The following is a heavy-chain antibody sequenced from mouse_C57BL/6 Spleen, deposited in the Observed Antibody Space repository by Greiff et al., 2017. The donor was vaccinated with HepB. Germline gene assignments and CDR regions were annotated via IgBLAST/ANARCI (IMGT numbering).Heavy chain of an antibody. CDR1: GYTFASYW. D-gene: IGHD2-2*01. V-gene: IGHV1-59*01. CDR2: IDPSDSYT. Sequence: QVQLQQPGAELVRPGTSVKLSCKASGYTFASYWMHWVKQRPGQGLEWIGVIDPSDSYTNYNQKFKGKATLTVDTSSSTAYMQLSSLTSEDSAVYYCARRNYYGYDWYFDVWGTGTTVTVSS. J-gene: IGHJ1*03. CDR3: ARRNYYGYDWYFDV.